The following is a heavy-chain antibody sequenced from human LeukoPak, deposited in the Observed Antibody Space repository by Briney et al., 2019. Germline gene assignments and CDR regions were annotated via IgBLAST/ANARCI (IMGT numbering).Heavy chain of an antibody. CDR1: GFTFTDHA. CDR2: ITWNSGNI. CDR3: AKDWGNGYSYGGLDY. Sequence: GGSLRLSCAASGFTFTDHAMHWVRQAPGKGLQWVSGITWNSGNIVYADFVKGRFTISRDNAKNSLYLQMNSLRAEDMALYYCAKDWGNGYSYGGLDYWGQGTLVTVSS. D-gene: IGHD5-18*01. J-gene: IGHJ4*02. V-gene: IGHV3-9*03.